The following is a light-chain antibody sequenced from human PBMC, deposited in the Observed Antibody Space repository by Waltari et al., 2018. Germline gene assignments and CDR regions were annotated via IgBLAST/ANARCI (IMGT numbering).Light chain of an antibody. CDR2: DAS. CDR1: QDITTS. CDR3: QHYHSLPYT. Sequence: CQATQDITTSLSWFQQKPGKAPQLLNYDASSLQAGVPSRFSGTGSGTAFSFTITSLQPEDSATYYCQHYHSLPYTFGRGTKLQIK. V-gene: IGKV1-33*01. J-gene: IGKJ2*01.